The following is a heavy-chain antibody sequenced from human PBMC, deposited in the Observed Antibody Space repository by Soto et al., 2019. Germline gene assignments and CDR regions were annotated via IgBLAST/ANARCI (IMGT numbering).Heavy chain of an antibody. V-gene: IGHV1-69*13. Sequence: ASVKVSCKASGGTFSSYAISWVRQAPGQGLEWMGGIIPIFGTANYAQKFQGRVTITADESTSTAYMELSSLRSEDTAVYYCARGEYCSSTSCYALYYYYYYGMDVWGQGTTVTVSS. CDR2: IIPIFGTA. J-gene: IGHJ6*02. CDR1: GGTFSSYA. D-gene: IGHD2-2*01. CDR3: ARGEYCSSTSCYALYYYYYYGMDV.